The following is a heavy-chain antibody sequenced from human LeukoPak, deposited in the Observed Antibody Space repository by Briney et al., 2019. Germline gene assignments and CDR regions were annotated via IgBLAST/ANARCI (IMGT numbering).Heavy chain of an antibody. Sequence: GGSLRLSCAATGFTFKKYGMNWVRQAPGKGLEWVSSISSSSTYIHYADSVKGRFTISRDNAKNTLPLQMNSLTAEDTSVYYCVRETIVPADRGYFYFYMDVWGSGTTVAVSS. V-gene: IGHV3-21*01. CDR3: VRETIVPADRGYFYFYMDV. D-gene: IGHD2-2*01. CDR1: GFTFKKYG. CDR2: ISSSSTYI. J-gene: IGHJ6*03.